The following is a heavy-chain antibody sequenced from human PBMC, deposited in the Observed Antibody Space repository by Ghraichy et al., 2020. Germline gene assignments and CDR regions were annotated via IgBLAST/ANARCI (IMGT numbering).Heavy chain of an antibody. V-gene: IGHV4-39*01. J-gene: IGHJ4*02. Sequence: SETLSLTCTVSGGSISSSSYYWGWIRQPPGKGLEWIGSIYYSGSTYYNPSLKSRVTISVDTSKNQFSLKLSSVTAADTAVYYCARHGSYGYGDFDYWGQGTLVTVSS. D-gene: IGHD5-18*01. CDR1: GGSISSSSYY. CDR2: IYYSGST. CDR3: ARHGSYGYGDFDY.